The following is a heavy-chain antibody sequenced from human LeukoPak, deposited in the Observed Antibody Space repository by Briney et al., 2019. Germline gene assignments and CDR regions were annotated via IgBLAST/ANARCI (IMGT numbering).Heavy chain of an antibody. CDR1: VSSYFTTSYY. V-gene: IGHV4-38-2*02. CDR3: ARQVATKGEWAFDV. J-gene: IGHJ3*01. CDR2: IRHDGHT. Sequence: PSETLSLTCTVSVSSYFTTSYYWGWIRQPPGKGLEWIASIRHDGHTYYNASLKSQVTISFDMSRKQFSLQFNSLTAADTAVYYCARQVATKGEWAFDVWGQGTTVTVSS. D-gene: IGHD5-12*01.